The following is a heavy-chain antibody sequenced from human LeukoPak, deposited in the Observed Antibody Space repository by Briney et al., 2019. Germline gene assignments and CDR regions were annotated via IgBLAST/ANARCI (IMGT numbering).Heavy chain of an antibody. Sequence: GASVKVSCKASGYTFTGYYMHWVRQAPGQGLEWMGWINPNSGGTNYAQKFQERVTITRDVSTSTAYMELSSLRSEDTAVYYCAATIGAQWPPYWYFDLWGRGTLVTVSS. D-gene: IGHD6-19*01. CDR3: AATIGAQWPPYWYFDL. V-gene: IGHV1-2*02. CDR1: GYTFTGYY. CDR2: INPNSGGT. J-gene: IGHJ2*01.